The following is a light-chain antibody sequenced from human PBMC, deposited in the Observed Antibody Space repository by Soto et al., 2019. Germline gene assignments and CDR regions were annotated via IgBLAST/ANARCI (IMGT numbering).Light chain of an antibody. J-gene: IGKJ2*01. Sequence: DIQMTQSPSTLSASVGDRVTITCRASQSISYWLAWYQQKPGKAPNLLIYKASSLKSGVPSRFSGSGSGTEFTLTITSLQPDDFATYYCRHYNTYSPPYTFGQGTKLEI. CDR2: KAS. CDR3: RHYNTYSPPYT. V-gene: IGKV1-5*03. CDR1: QSISYW.